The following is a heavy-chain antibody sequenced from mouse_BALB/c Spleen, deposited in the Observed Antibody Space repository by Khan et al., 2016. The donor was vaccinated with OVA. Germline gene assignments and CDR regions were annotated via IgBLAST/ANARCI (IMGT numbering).Heavy chain of an antibody. D-gene: IGHD1-1*01. Sequence: EVQLQESGPGLVKPSQSLSLTCTVTGYSITSGYAWNWIRQFPGNQLEWMGYISYSGGTSYNPSLKSRISITRDTSKNQFFLQLNSVTTEDTATDYCARGNYYGYYFNYWGQGTTLTVSS. CDR2: ISYSGGT. V-gene: IGHV3-2*02. J-gene: IGHJ2*01. CDR3: ARGNYYGYYFNY. CDR1: GYSITSGYA.